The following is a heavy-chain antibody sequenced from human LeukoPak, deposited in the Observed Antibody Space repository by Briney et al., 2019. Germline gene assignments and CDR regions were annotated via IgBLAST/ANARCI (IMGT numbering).Heavy chain of an antibody. V-gene: IGHV3-30*18. CDR3: AKDRRIFCSSASCYGFGFDY. D-gene: IGHD2-2*01. CDR2: ISHDRSNK. Sequence: GGSLRLSCAASEFTFSSYVMHWVRQAPGKGLEWVAIISHDRSNKYYAESVKGRFTISRDNSRNTLYLQMNSLRAEDTAVYYCAKDRRIFCSSASCYGFGFDYWGQGTLVTVSS. J-gene: IGHJ4*02. CDR1: EFTFSSYV.